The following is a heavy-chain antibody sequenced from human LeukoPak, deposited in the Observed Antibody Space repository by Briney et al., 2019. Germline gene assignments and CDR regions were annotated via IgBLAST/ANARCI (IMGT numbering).Heavy chain of an antibody. CDR2: ISGGSSTM. J-gene: IGHJ6*03. CDR1: GFTFSDYS. Sequence: GGSLRLSCAASGFTFSDYSMNWVRQAPGKGLEWVSYISGGSSTMYYADSVKGRFTISRDNAKNSLYLQMNSLRAEDTAVYYCARDRGQTGYYWSYYYYMDVWGIGTTVTVSS. CDR3: ARDRGQTGYYWSYYYYMDV. D-gene: IGHD3-9*01. V-gene: IGHV3-48*01.